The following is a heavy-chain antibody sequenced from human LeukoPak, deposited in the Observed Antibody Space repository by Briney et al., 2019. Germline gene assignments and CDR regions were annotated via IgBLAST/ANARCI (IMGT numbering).Heavy chain of an antibody. CDR1: GYTFTGYY. J-gene: IGHJ5*02. D-gene: IGHD1-7*01. CDR3: ARVRGITGTNFWFDP. CDR2: INPNSGGT. Sequence: APVKVSCKASGYTFTGYYMHWVRQAPGQGLEWMGWINPNSGGTNYAQKFQGRVTMTRDTSISTAYMELSRLRSDDTAVYYCARVRGITGTNFWFDPWGQGTLVTVSS. V-gene: IGHV1-2*02.